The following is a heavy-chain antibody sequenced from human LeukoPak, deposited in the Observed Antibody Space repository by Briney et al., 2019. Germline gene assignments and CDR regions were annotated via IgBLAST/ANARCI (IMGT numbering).Heavy chain of an antibody. Sequence: GGSLGLSCAASGFTFSSYNMNWLRQAPGKGLEWVSSISSSSTYIYYADSVKGRFTISRDNARNSLYLQMNSLRAEDTAVFYCARSEMGVGDYWGQGTLVTVSS. V-gene: IGHV3-21*01. CDR2: ISSSSTYI. CDR1: GFTFSSYN. J-gene: IGHJ4*02. D-gene: IGHD5-24*01. CDR3: ARSEMGVGDY.